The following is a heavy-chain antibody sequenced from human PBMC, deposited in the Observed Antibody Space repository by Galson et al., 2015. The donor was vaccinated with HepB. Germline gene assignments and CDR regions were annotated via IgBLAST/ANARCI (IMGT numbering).Heavy chain of an antibody. CDR1: GGSISSGSYY. V-gene: IGHV4-61*02. J-gene: IGHJ4*02. CDR2: IYTSGST. D-gene: IGHD3-9*01. Sequence: GGSISSGSYYWSWIRQPAGKGLEWIGRIYTSGSTNYNPSPKSRVTMSVDTSKNQFSLKLSSVTAADTAVYYCARGDSLMIGYFDWLLAYWGQGTLVTVSS. CDR3: ARGDSLMIGYFDWLLAY.